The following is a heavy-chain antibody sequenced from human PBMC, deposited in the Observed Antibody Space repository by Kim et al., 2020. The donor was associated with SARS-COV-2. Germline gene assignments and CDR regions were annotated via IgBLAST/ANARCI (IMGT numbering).Heavy chain of an antibody. J-gene: IGHJ2*01. Sequence: GGSLRLSCAASGFTFSSYWMSWVRQAPGKGLEWVANIKQDGSEKYYVDSVKGRFTISRDNAKNSLYLQMNSLRAEDTAVYYCARGVGIVVVPAALYFDLWGRGTLVTVSS. CDR2: IKQDGSEK. CDR3: ARGVGIVVVPAALYFDL. D-gene: IGHD2-2*03. V-gene: IGHV3-7*03. CDR1: GFTFSSYW.